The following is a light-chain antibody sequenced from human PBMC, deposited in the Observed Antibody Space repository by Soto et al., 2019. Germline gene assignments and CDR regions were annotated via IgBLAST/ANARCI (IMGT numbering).Light chain of an antibody. Sequence: EIVLTQSPATLSLYPGDRATLSCRASQSVSSYLAWYQQKPGQAPRLLIYDASNRATGIPARFSGSGSGTDFTLTLSSLEPEDFAVVYCQQRSNWPLTFGGGTKLEIK. J-gene: IGKJ4*01. CDR1: QSVSSY. V-gene: IGKV3-11*01. CDR2: DAS. CDR3: QQRSNWPLT.